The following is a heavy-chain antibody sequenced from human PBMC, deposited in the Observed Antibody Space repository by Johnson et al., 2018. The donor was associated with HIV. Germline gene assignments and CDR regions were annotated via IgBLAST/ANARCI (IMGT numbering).Heavy chain of an antibody. CDR3: AKDRTSAQSAFDI. CDR1: GFTFSSYG. CDR2: IRYDGSNK. V-gene: IGHV3-30*02. Sequence: QVQLVESGGGVVQPGGSLRLSCAASGFTFSSYGMHCVRQAPGKGLEWVAFIRYDGSNKYYADSVKGRFTISRDNSKNTLYLQMNSLRAEDTAVYYCAKDRTSAQSAFDIWGQGTMVTVSS. D-gene: IGHD1-1*01. J-gene: IGHJ3*02.